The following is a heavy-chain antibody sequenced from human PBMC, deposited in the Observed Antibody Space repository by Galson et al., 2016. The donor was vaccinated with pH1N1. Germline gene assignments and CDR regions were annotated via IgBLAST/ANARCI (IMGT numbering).Heavy chain of an antibody. CDR1: GFSLSTSGMC. Sequence: ALVKPTQTLTLTCTFSGFSLSTSGMCVSWIRQPPGKALEWLALIDWDDDKYYSTSLKTRLTISKDTSKNQVVLTVTNMDPVDTATYYCARMVYGDNLKNFDHWGQGTLVTVSS. CDR2: IDWDDDK. V-gene: IGHV2-70*01. D-gene: IGHD4-23*01. CDR3: ARMVYGDNLKNFDH. J-gene: IGHJ4*02.